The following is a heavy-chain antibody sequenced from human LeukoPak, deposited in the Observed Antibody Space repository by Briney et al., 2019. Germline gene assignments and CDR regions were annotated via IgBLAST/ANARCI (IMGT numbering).Heavy chain of an antibody. D-gene: IGHD1-26*01. CDR2: IDNSERT. CDR1: GGSINTYY. Sequence: SETLSLTCTVSGGSINTYYWSWIRQPPGKGLEWIGYIDNSERTNYNPSLKSRVAISVDTSKSQFSLKLTSVTDADTAVYYYAREEVGATGDHFQHWGQGTLVTVSS. V-gene: IGHV4-59*01. CDR3: AREEVGATGDHFQH. J-gene: IGHJ1*01.